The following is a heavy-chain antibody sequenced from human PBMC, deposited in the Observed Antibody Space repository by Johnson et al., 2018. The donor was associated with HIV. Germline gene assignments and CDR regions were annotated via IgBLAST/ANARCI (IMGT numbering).Heavy chain of an antibody. V-gene: IGHV3-20*04. Sequence: VQLVESGGGLAKPAWSPRLSCAASQFTFSSNYMSWVRQTPGKGLEWVSGITWNGGSTGYADSVKGRFTISRDNTKNSLYLQMNSLRAEDTALYYCARDGAGYNFWSDYRSDVFVIWGQGTVVTVSS. D-gene: IGHD3-3*01. CDR1: QFTFSSNY. J-gene: IGHJ3*02. CDR3: ARDGAGYNFWSDYRSDVFVI. CDR2: ITWNGGST.